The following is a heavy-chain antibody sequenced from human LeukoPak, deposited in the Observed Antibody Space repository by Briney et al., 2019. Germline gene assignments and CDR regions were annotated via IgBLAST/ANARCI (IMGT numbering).Heavy chain of an antibody. CDR2: ISSSSSYI. CDR1: GFTFSSYS. J-gene: IGHJ4*02. V-gene: IGHV3-21*01. Sequence: GSLRLSCAASGFTFSSYSMNWVRQAPGKGLEWVSSISSSSSYIYYADSVKGRFTISRDNAKNSLYLQMNSLRVEDTAVYYCARGGAARPDFWGQGTLVTVSS. CDR3: ARGGAARPDF. D-gene: IGHD6-6*01.